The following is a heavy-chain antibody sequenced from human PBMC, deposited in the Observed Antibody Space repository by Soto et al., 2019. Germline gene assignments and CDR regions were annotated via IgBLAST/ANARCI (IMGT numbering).Heavy chain of an antibody. D-gene: IGHD5-12*01. CDR1: GGTFSSYT. CDR2: IIPIRGIA. V-gene: IGHV1-69*02. CDR3: ARYDSGYDKYYYYGMDV. Sequence: QVQLVQSGAEVKKPGSSVKVSCKASGGTFSSYTISWVRQAPGQGLEWLGRIIPIRGIANYAQKFQGRVTITADKSTSTGYMELSSLRSEDTAVYYCARYDSGYDKYYYYGMDVWGQGTTVTVSS. J-gene: IGHJ6*02.